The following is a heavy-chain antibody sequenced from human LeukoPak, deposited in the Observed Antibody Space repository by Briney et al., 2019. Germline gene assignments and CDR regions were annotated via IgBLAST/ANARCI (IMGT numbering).Heavy chain of an antibody. D-gene: IGHD3-22*01. V-gene: IGHV1-8*01. CDR2: LNPNSGNT. J-gene: IGHJ4*02. Sequence: ASVKVSCKASGYTFTSYDINWGQQPTGQGLEWMGWLNPNSGNTGYAQKFQGRVTMTRNTSISTAYMELSSLRSEDTAVYYCASGGYYDSSGYYNLENWGQGTLVTVSS. CDR3: ASGGYYDSSGYYNLEN. CDR1: GYTFTSYD.